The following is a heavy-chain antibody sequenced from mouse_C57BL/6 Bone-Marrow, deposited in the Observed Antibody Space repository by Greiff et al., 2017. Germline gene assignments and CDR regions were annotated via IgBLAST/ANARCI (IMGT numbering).Heavy chain of an antibody. CDR1: GFTFSDYG. J-gene: IGHJ1*03. V-gene: IGHV5-17*01. CDR3: ARPDYGSSYWYFDV. CDR2: ISSGSSTI. D-gene: IGHD1-1*01. Sequence: DVQLVESGGGLVKPGGSLKLSCAASGFTFSDYGLHWVRQAPEKGLEWVAHISSGSSTIYYADTVKGRFTISRDNAKNTLFLQMTSLRSEDTAMYYCARPDYGSSYWYFDVWGTGTTVTVSS.